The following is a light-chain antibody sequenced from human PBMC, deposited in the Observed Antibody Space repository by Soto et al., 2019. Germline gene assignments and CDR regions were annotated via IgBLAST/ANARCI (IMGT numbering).Light chain of an antibody. Sequence: EIVLTQSPATLSSSPGERATLSCRASQTVSNKLAWYPHKPGQAPRLLIYDTSNRATGIPARFSGSGSGTDFTLTISRLEPEDFAVYYCHQRKSWPRTFGQGTKVDIK. J-gene: IGKJ1*01. CDR1: QTVSNK. CDR3: HQRKSWPRT. CDR2: DTS. V-gene: IGKV3-11*01.